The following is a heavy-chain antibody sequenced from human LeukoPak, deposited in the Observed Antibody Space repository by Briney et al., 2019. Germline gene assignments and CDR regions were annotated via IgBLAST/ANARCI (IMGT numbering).Heavy chain of an antibody. D-gene: IGHD1-1*01. Sequence: ASVKVSCKASGYTFTSYYMHWVRQAPGQGLEWMGIINPSGGSTSYAQKSQGRVTMTRDMSTSTVYMELSSLRSEDTAVYYCARDLAFGVDWNDDLEGWFDPWGQGTLVTVSS. CDR1: GYTFTSYY. CDR2: INPSGGST. J-gene: IGHJ5*02. CDR3: ARDLAFGVDWNDDLEGWFDP. V-gene: IGHV1-46*01.